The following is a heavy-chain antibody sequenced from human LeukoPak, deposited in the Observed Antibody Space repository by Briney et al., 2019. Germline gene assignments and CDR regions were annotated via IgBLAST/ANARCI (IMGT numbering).Heavy chain of an antibody. CDR3: ATDLDAALDY. CDR2: ISYDGSNK. Sequence: GGSLRLSCAASGFTFSSYGMHWVRQAPGKGPEWVAVISYDGSNKYYADSVKGRFTISRDNSKNTLYLQMNSLRAEDTAVYYCATDLDAALDYWGQGTLVTVSS. V-gene: IGHV3-30*03. J-gene: IGHJ4*02. D-gene: IGHD6-25*01. CDR1: GFTFSSYG.